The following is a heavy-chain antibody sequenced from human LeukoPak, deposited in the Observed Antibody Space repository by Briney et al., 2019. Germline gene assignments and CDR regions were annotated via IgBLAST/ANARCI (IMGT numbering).Heavy chain of an antibody. J-gene: IGHJ4*02. CDR2: ISSSSSYI. V-gene: IGHV3-21*01. CDR3: ARGSIVDIVATIGEAIDY. CDR1: GFTFSSYS. Sequence: GGSLRLSCAASGFTFSSYSMNWVRQAPGKGLEWVSSISSSSSYIYYADSVKGRFTISRDNAKNSLYLQMNSLRAEDTAVYYCARGSIVDIVATIGEAIDYWGRGTLVTVSS. D-gene: IGHD5-12*01.